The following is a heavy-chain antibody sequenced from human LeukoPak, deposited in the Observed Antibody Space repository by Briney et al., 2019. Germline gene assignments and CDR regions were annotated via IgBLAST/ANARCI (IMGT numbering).Heavy chain of an antibody. J-gene: IGHJ4*02. CDR2: INHSGST. Sequence: SETLSLTCAVYGGSFSGYYWSWIRQPPGKGLEWIGEINHSGSTNYNPSLKSRVTISVDTSKNQFSLKLSSVTAADTAVYYCARLLPRYHDSSGQMYYFDYWGQGTLVTVSS. CDR1: GGSFSGYY. CDR3: ARLLPRYHDSSGQMYYFDY. D-gene: IGHD3-22*01. V-gene: IGHV4-34*01.